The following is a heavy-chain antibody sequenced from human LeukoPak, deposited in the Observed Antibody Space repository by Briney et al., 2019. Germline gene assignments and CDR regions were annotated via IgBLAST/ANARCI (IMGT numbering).Heavy chain of an antibody. CDR3: ARDPRYYYDSSGPAGY. CDR1: GYTLTELS. CDR2: IIPIFGIS. Sequence: GASVKVSCKVSGYTLTELSMPWVRQAPGQGLEWMGRIIPIFGISNYAQKFQGRVTITADKSTSTAYMELSSLRSEDTAVYYCARDPRYYYDSSGPAGYWGQGTLVTVSS. J-gene: IGHJ4*02. V-gene: IGHV1-69*04. D-gene: IGHD3-22*01.